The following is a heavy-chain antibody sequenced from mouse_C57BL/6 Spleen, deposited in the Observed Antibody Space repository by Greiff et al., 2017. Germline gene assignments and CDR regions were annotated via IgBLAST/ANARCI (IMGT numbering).Heavy chain of an antibody. D-gene: IGHD1-1*01. CDR2: IHPSDSDT. J-gene: IGHJ4*01. V-gene: IGHV1-74*01. CDR3: ATSTVVARYYAMDY. CDR1: GYTFTSYW. Sequence: QVHVKQPGAELVKPGASVKVSCKASGYTFTSYWMHWVKQRPGQGLEWIGRIHPSDSDTNYNQKFKGKATLTVDKSSSTAYMQLSSLTSEDSAVYYCATSTVVARYYAMDYWGQGTSVTVSS.